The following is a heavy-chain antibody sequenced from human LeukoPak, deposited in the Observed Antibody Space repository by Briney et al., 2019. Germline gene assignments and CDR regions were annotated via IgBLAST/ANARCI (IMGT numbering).Heavy chain of an antibody. V-gene: IGHV3-33*01. D-gene: IGHD3-10*01. Sequence: PGRSLRLSCAASGFTFSSYGMHWVRQASGKGLECVAVIWYDGSNKYYADSVKGRFTISRDNSNNTLYLQMNSLRAEDTAVYYCARDLYYYGSGSYSSIDYWGQGTLVTVSS. CDR1: GFTFSSYG. CDR2: IWYDGSNK. J-gene: IGHJ4*02. CDR3: ARDLYYYGSGSYSSIDY.